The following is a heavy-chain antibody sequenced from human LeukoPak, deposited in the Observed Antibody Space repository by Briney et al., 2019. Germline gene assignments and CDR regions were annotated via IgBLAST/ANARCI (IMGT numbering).Heavy chain of an antibody. V-gene: IGHV4-59*01. Sequence: SETLSLTCTVSGGSISSYYWSWIRQPPGKGLEWIGYIYYSGSTNYNPSLKSRLTVSVDTSKKLFSLKLRYVTAADTAVYYCARSIPSSSWTDFDYWGQGTLVTVSS. J-gene: IGHJ4*02. D-gene: IGHD6-13*01. CDR3: ARSIPSSSWTDFDY. CDR2: IYYSGST. CDR1: GGSISSYY.